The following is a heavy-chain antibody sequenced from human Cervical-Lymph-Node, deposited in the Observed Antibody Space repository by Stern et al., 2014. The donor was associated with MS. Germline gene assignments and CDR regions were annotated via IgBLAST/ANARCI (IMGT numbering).Heavy chain of an antibody. J-gene: IGHJ5*02. CDR2: INTYSGAT. CDR3: ARGGVHCPNNGCWDNNWFDP. Sequence: QMQLVQSGAEVKKPGASVKVSCKASGYTFTDYFMHWVRRAPGQGLEWMGWINTYSGATKYAQKFQGWVTLTRDTSITTAYLELSRLRNGDTAIYYCARGGVHCPNNGCWDNNWFDPWGQGTLVTVSS. V-gene: IGHV1-2*04. D-gene: IGHD2-8*01. CDR1: GYTFTDYF.